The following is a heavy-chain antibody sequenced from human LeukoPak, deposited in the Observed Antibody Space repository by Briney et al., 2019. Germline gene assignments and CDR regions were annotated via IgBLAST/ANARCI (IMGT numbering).Heavy chain of an antibody. CDR2: ISGSGGST. J-gene: IGHJ4*02. CDR3: ATRGYSYGYLGY. CDR1: GFTFSGDA. Sequence: GGSLRLSCAASGFTFSGDAMSWVRQAPGGGLEWVSAISGSGGSTYYADSVKGRFTISRDNSKNTLYLQMNSLRAEDTAVYYCATRGYSYGYLGYWGQGTLVTVSS. D-gene: IGHD5-18*01. V-gene: IGHV3-23*01.